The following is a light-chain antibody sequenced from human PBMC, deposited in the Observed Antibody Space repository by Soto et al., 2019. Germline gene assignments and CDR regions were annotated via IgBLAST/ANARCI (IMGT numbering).Light chain of an antibody. CDR1: QSVSSSL. Sequence: EIVLTQSPGTLSLSPGERATLSCRASQSVSSSLLAWYQQKPGQAPRLVIFGASSRATGIPDRFSGSGSGKDFTLTISRLEPEDSAVYYCQQYGRSPPWTFGQGTKVDIK. CDR2: GAS. J-gene: IGKJ1*01. V-gene: IGKV3-20*01. CDR3: QQYGRSPPWT.